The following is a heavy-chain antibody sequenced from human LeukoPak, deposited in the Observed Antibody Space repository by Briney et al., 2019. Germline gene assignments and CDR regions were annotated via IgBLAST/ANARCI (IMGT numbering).Heavy chain of an antibody. CDR2: VYYSGSS. CDR1: GDSITSNSFY. Sequence: SETLSLTCTVSGDSITSNSFYWAWIRQPPGKGLEWIGSVYYSGSSYSNPSLRSRVSISVDTPKNQFSLKLSSVTAADTAVYYCARDLFNDDFWSGYPRLYYYMDVWGKGTTVTVSS. V-gene: IGHV4-39*07. D-gene: IGHD3-3*01. CDR3: ARDLFNDDFWSGYPRLYYYMDV. J-gene: IGHJ6*03.